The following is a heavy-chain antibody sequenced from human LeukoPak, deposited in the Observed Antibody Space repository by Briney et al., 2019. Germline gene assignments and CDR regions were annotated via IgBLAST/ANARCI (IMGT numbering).Heavy chain of an antibody. V-gene: IGHV1-18*01. CDR3: TRDLDPLVEWLLHYYWFVP. J-gene: IGHJ5*02. CDR2: ISAYNGNT. CDR1: GYTFTSYG. D-gene: IGHD3-3*01. Sequence: GASVKVSCKSSGYTFTSYGISWVRQAPGQGLEWMGWISAYNGNTNYAQKLQGRVTMTTDTSTRTAYMELRSLRSDEPAVYYCTRDLDPLVEWLLHYYWFVPWGKGTLVTVSS.